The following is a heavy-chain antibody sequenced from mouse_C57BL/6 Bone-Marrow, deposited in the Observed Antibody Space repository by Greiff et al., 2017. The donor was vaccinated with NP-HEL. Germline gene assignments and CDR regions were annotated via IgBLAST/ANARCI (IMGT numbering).Heavy chain of an antibody. CDR2: IEPENGDT. Sequence: VQLKESGAELVRPGDSVKLSCTASGFNIKDDYMNWVKQRPEQGLEWIGWIEPENGDTEYASKFQGKATITADTSSNTAYLQLSSLTSEDTAVYYCTPRQPFDYWGQGTTLTVSS. CDR1: GFNIKDDY. D-gene: IGHD3-2*01. CDR3: TPRQPFDY. V-gene: IGHV14-4*01. J-gene: IGHJ2*01.